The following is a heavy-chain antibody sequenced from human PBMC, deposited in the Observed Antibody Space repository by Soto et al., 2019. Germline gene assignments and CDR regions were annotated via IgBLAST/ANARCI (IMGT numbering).Heavy chain of an antibody. D-gene: IGHD2-15*01. CDR1: GFTFSSYS. Sequence: PGGSLRLSCAASGFTFSSYSMNWVRQAPGKGLEWVSSISSSSSYIYYADSVKGRFTISRDNAKNSLYLQMNSLRAEDTAVYYCARDPPAFVVVVAATQRMDVWGQGTTVTVSS. V-gene: IGHV3-21*01. CDR2: ISSSSSYI. J-gene: IGHJ6*02. CDR3: ARDPPAFVVVVAATQRMDV.